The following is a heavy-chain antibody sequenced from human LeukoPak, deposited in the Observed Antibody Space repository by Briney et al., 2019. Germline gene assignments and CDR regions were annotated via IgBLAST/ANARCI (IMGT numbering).Heavy chain of an antibody. J-gene: IGHJ4*02. CDR1: GFTFSSHA. CDR3: ARWGLGPSFDF. D-gene: IGHD1-26*01. Sequence: GGSLRLSCAASGFTFSSHAMSWVRQAPGKGLQWISYISAGSDYIFYADSVRGRFTISRDNAKKSVSLQMNSLRADDTAVYYCARWGLGPSFDFWGQGNLVTVAS. V-gene: IGHV3-21*05. CDR2: ISAGSDYI.